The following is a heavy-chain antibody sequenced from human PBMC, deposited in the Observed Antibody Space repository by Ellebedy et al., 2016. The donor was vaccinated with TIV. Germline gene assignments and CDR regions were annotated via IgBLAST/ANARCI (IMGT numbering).Heavy chain of an antibody. J-gene: IGHJ4*02. D-gene: IGHD2-21*02. V-gene: IGHV3-30*02. CDR2: LRYDGTKK. Sequence: GGSLRLSCAASGFTFTSYGMHWVRQTAGKGLEWVAFLRYDGTKKYYAESVKGRFTISRDNSKNTLYLQMNSLRAEDTALYFCARGLGYCGGDCYRAFDSWGQGAPVTVSS. CDR3: ARGLGYCGGDCYRAFDS. CDR1: GFTFTSYG.